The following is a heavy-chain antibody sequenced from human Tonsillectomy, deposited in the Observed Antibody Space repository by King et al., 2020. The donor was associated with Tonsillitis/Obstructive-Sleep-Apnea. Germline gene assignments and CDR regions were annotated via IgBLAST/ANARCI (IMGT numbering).Heavy chain of an antibody. CDR2: ISYDGSSK. Sequence: VQLVESGGGVVQPGRSLRLSCAASGFTFSTYALHWVRQAPGKGLEWVTVISYDGSSKYYADSVKGRFTISRDNSKNTVYLQMNSLRSEDTAVYYCARAPHLHILAVYYYYGMDVWGQGTTVTVSS. V-gene: IGHV3-30*04. D-gene: IGHD5-12*01. CDR1: GFTFSTYA. J-gene: IGHJ6*02. CDR3: ARAPHLHILAVYYYYGMDV.